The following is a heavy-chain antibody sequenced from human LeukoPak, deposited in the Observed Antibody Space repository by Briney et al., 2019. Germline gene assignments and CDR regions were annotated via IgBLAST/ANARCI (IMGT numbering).Heavy chain of an antibody. D-gene: IGHD2-2*02. CDR2: ISSSSSYI. Sequence: GGSLRLSCAASGFTFSSYSMNWVRQAPGKGLEWVSSISSSSSYIYYADSVKGRFTISRDNAKNSLYLQMNSLRAEDTAVYYCAREGEFRYCSGTSCYNGGLDYWGQGTLVTVSS. J-gene: IGHJ4*02. CDR1: GFTFSSYS. V-gene: IGHV3-21*01. CDR3: AREGEFRYCSGTSCYNGGLDY.